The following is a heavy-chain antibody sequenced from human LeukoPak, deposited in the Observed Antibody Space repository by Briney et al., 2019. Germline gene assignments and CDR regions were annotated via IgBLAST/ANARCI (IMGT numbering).Heavy chain of an antibody. Sequence: GGSLRLSCAASGFSLSDYNMNWVRQAPGKGLEWVSHISSSSSTMYYADSVKGRFTISRDNAKNSLYLQINSLRVEDTAVYHCARGVPVVVSDWYFDLWGRGTLVTVSS. CDR1: GFSLSDYN. CDR3: ARGVPVVVSDWYFDL. V-gene: IGHV3-48*04. J-gene: IGHJ2*01. D-gene: IGHD3-22*01. CDR2: ISSSSSTM.